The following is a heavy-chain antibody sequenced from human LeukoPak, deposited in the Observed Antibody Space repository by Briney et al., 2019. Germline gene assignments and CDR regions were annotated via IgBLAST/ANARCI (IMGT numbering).Heavy chain of an antibody. CDR3: ATYTHWVAGDV. J-gene: IGHJ6*02. CDR1: GFTFSDSW. CDR2: MNQDGSEK. Sequence: GSLRLSCAASGFTFSDSWMSWVRQAPGKGLEWVANMNQDGSEKAYVDSVKGRFTISRDNARKSLYLQMGSLRAEDTAVYYCATYTHWVAGDVWGQGTTVTVSS. V-gene: IGHV3-7*01. D-gene: IGHD3-16*01.